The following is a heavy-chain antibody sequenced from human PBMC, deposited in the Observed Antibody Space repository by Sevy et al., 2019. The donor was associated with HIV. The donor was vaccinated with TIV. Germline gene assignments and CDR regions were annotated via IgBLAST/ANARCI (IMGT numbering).Heavy chain of an antibody. CDR1: GGSISSYY. J-gene: IGHJ5*02. CDR2: IYYSGST. D-gene: IGHD6-6*01. CDR3: ARDGRWEQLAKGYHWFDP. V-gene: IGHV4-59*01. Sequence: SETLSLTCTVSGGSISSYYWSWIRQPPGKGLEWIGYIYYSGSTNYNPSLKSRVTISVDTSKNQFSLKLSSVTAADTAVYYCARDGRWEQLAKGYHWFDPWGQGTLVTVSS.